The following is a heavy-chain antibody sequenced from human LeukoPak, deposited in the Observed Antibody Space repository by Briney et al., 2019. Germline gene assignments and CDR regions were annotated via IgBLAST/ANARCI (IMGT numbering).Heavy chain of an antibody. V-gene: IGHV3-11*01. Sequence: GGSLRLSCAASGFTFSDYYMSWIRQAPGKGLEWLSYISKNGKTIYYADSVKGRFTISRDNAKKSVYLQMNSLRAEDTAVYYCATTGLLGDIPWGQGTLVTVSS. D-gene: IGHD2-21*01. CDR1: GFTFSDYY. CDR2: ISKNGKTI. J-gene: IGHJ5*02. CDR3: ATTGLLGDIP.